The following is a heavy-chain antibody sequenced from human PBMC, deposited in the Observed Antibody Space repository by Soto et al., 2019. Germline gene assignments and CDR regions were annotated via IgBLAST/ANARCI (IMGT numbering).Heavy chain of an antibody. D-gene: IGHD3-16*02. CDR1: GGTFSSYT. Sequence: QVQLVQSGAEVKKPGSSVKVSCKASGGTFSSYTISWVRQAPGQGLEWMGRIIPILGIANYAQKFQGRVTITADKSTSTAYMELNSLRSEDTAVYYCATYRSALNYYYYGMDVWGQGTTVTVSS. J-gene: IGHJ6*02. CDR2: IIPILGIA. CDR3: ATYRSALNYYYYGMDV. V-gene: IGHV1-69*02.